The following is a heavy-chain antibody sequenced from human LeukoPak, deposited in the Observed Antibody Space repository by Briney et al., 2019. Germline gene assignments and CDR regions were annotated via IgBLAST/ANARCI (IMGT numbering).Heavy chain of an antibody. D-gene: IGHD5-12*01. CDR1: RFTFSNYW. Sequence: GGSLRLSCAASRFTFSNYWMSWVRQAPGKGLEWVANIKQDGSGKCYVDSVKGRFTISRDNAKNSLYLQMNSLRAEDTAVYYCVKDLFSRGTITPPRLGYWGQGTLVTVSS. J-gene: IGHJ4*02. CDR2: IKQDGSGK. V-gene: IGHV3-7*01. CDR3: VKDLFSRGTITPPRLGY.